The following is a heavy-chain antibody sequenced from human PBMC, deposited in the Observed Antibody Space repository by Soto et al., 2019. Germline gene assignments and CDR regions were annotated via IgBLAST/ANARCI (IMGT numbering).Heavy chain of an antibody. D-gene: IGHD2-2*01. CDR1: GFTFSSFG. J-gene: IGHJ6*03. CDR2: IWYDGSNK. CDR3: AKIGYCSNTGCSRPDYYIDV. Sequence: QVQLVESGGGVVQPGRSLRLSCAASGFTFSSFGMHWVRQAPGKGLEWGAVIWYDGSNKYYADSVKGRFTISRDNSKNTLYLQMNGLRAEDTAVYYCAKIGYCSNTGCSRPDYYIDVWGRGTTVTVSS. V-gene: IGHV3-33*06.